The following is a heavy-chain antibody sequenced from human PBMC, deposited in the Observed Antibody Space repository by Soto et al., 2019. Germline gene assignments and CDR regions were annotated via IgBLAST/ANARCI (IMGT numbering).Heavy chain of an antibody. J-gene: IGHJ4*02. V-gene: IGHV4-39*01. D-gene: IGHD4-17*01. Sequence: SETLSLTCTVSGGSISSSSYYWSWIRQPPGKGLEWIGSIYYSGSTYYNPSLKSRVTISVDTSKNQFSLKLSSVTAADTAVYYCARLMMTTVSNFDYWGQGXLVTVSS. CDR2: IYYSGST. CDR3: ARLMMTTVSNFDY. CDR1: GGSISSSSYY.